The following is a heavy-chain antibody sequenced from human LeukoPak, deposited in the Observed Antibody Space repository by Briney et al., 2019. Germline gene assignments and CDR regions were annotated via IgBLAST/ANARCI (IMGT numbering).Heavy chain of an antibody. CDR2: ISSSSGYI. V-gene: IGHV3-21*06. D-gene: IGHD3-10*01. CDR1: GFTLTSYS. J-gene: IGHJ6*03. Sequence: PGGSLRLSCAASGFTLTSYSMNWVRQAPGKGLEWVSSISSSSGYIYYADSVKGRFTISRDNAKNSLYLQMNSLRAEDTAVYYCARDSRSYYGSGVLNYYMDVWGKGTTVTISS. CDR3: ARDSRSYYGSGVLNYYMDV.